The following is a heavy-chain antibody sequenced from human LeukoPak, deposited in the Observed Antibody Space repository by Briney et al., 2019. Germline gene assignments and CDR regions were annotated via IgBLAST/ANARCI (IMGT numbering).Heavy chain of an antibody. CDR1: GFTFSSYA. CDR2: ISGSGGST. Sequence: GGSLRLSCEASGFTFSSYAMSWVRQAPGKGLEWVSAISGSGGSTYYADSVKGRFTISRDNSKNTLYLQMNSLRAEDTAVYYCANTGSGSYYFDYWGQGTLVTVSS. J-gene: IGHJ4*02. CDR3: ANTGSGSYYFDY. D-gene: IGHD1-26*01. V-gene: IGHV3-23*01.